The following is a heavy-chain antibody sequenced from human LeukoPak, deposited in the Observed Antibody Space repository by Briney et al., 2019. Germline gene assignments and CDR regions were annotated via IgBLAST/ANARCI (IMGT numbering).Heavy chain of an antibody. CDR3: ARSFGVVGHFDY. D-gene: IGHD3-3*01. Sequence: PSETLSLTCAVYGGSFSGYYWSWIRQPPGKGLEWIGEINHSGSTTYNSSLKSRVTISVDTSKNQFSLKLNSVTAADTAVYYCARSFGVVGHFDYWGQGTLVTVSS. CDR2: INHSGST. J-gene: IGHJ4*02. V-gene: IGHV4-34*01. CDR1: GGSFSGYY.